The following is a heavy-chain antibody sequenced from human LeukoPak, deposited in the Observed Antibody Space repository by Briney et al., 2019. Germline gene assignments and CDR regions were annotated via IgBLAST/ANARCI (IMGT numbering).Heavy chain of an antibody. CDR3: ARDTYHEFWSGPDY. CDR2: ISAYNGNT. Sequence: ASVKVSCKASGYTFTSYGISWVRQAPGQGLEWMGWISAYNGNTNYAQKLQGRVTMTTDTSTSTAYMELRSLRSDDTAVYYCARDTYHEFWSGPDYWGQGTLVTVSS. V-gene: IGHV1-18*01. D-gene: IGHD3-3*01. CDR1: GYTFTSYG. J-gene: IGHJ4*02.